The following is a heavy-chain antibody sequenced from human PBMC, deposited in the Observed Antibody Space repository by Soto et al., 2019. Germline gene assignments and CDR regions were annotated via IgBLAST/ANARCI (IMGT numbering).Heavy chain of an antibody. CDR2: IHHSGST. Sequence: QMQLQESGPGLVKPSETQSLTCAVSSASIISEQRWSWVRQPPGKGLEWIGEIHHSGSTNNNPSLRSRVTMSVDKSKNQFSLNLNSMTAADMAVYYCARSFGWYAIDQWGQGTLVIVSS. D-gene: IGHD6-19*01. J-gene: IGHJ4*02. CDR3: ARSFGWYAIDQ. CDR1: SASIISEQR. V-gene: IGHV4-4*02.